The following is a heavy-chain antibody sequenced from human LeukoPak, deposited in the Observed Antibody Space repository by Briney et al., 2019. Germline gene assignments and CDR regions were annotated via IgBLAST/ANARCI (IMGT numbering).Heavy chain of an antibody. V-gene: IGHV3-48*01. Sequence: GGSLRLSCAASGFTFSSYSMNWVRQAPGKGLEWVSYISSSSSTIYYADSVKGRFTISRDNSKNTLYLQMNSLRAEDTAVYYCAKDMATIFGVVGTPGYWGQGTLVTVSS. D-gene: IGHD3-3*01. CDR3: AKDMATIFGVVGTPGY. CDR2: ISSSSSTI. CDR1: GFTFSSYS. J-gene: IGHJ4*02.